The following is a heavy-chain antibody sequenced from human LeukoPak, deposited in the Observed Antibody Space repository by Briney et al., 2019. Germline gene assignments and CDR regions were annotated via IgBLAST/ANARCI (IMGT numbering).Heavy chain of an antibody. CDR1: DGSISSYF. V-gene: IGHV4-59*01. CDR2: THYSGST. J-gene: IGHJ3*02. D-gene: IGHD3-10*01. CDR3: AREMYYSGSGSPNAFDI. Sequence: PSETLSLTCTVSDGSISSYFWTWIRQPPGKGLEWIGYTHYSGSTNYNPSLKSRVTISIDTSKNQFSLKLSSVTAADTAVYFCAREMYYSGSGSPNAFDIWGQGTMVTVSS.